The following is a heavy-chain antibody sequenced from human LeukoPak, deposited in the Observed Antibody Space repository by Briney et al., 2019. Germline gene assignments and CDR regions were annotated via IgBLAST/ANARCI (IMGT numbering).Heavy chain of an antibody. D-gene: IGHD3-10*01. J-gene: IGHJ4*02. Sequence: GGSLRLSCAASGVTFSSYWMSWVRQAPGKGLEWVANIKQDGSEKYYVDSVKGRFTISRDNAKNSLYLQMNSLRAEDTAVYYCARDGELYGLDYWGQGTLVTVSS. CDR3: ARDGELYGLDY. CDR1: GVTFSSYW. V-gene: IGHV3-7*01. CDR2: IKQDGSEK.